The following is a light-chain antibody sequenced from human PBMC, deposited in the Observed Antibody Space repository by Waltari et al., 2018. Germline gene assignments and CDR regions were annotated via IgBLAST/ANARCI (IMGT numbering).Light chain of an antibody. CDR1: QSLLHRNGKNY. CDR2: LGS. CDR3: MQTLQTPVT. J-gene: IGKJ2*01. V-gene: IGKV2-28*01. Sequence: DIVMTQSPLSLPVTPGEPASISCRSSQSLLHRNGKNYLDWYLQKPGQSPQLLIYLGSNRASGVPDRFSGSGAGTDFTLKISRVEAEDVGVYYCMQTLQTPVTFGQGTKLGIK.